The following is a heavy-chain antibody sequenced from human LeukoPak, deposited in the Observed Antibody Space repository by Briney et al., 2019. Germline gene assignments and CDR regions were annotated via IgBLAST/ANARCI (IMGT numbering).Heavy chain of an antibody. CDR1: GFTFSSSA. V-gene: IGHV3-23*01. D-gene: IGHD3-10*01. Sequence: GGSLRLSCAASGFTFSSSAMSWVRQAPGKGLEWVSTISGSGDRTYYADSVKGRFTNSRDNSKNTLCLHMNSLIAEDTAVYSCAKGYYGSGSYGWFDYWGQGTLVTVSS. CDR3: AKGYYGSGSYGWFDY. CDR2: ISGSGDRT. J-gene: IGHJ4*02.